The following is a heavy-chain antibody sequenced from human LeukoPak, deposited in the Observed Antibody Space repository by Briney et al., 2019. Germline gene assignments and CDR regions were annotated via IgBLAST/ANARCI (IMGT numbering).Heavy chain of an antibody. CDR1: GFTFSGSA. D-gene: IGHD2-2*01. Sequence: GGSLRLSCAASGFTFSGSAMHWVRQASGKGLEWVGRIRSKANSYATAYAASVKGRFTISRDDSKNTAYLQMNSLKTEDTAVYYCTRRGVVPAAMGDYWGQGTLVTVSS. J-gene: IGHJ4*02. CDR2: IRSKANSYAT. V-gene: IGHV3-73*01. CDR3: TRRGVVPAAMGDY.